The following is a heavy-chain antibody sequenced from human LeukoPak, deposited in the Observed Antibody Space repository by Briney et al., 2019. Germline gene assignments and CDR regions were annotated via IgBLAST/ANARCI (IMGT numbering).Heavy chain of an antibody. V-gene: IGHV3-21*01. CDR2: ISSSSSYI. CDR1: GFTFSSYA. J-gene: IGHJ4*02. CDR3: ARGGDGYNFPN. D-gene: IGHD5-24*01. Sequence: PGGSLRLSCAASGFTFSSYAMSWVRQAPGKGLEWVSSISSSSSYIYYADSVKGRFTISRDNAKNSLYLQMNSLRAEDTAVYYCARGGDGYNFPNSGQGTLVTVSS.